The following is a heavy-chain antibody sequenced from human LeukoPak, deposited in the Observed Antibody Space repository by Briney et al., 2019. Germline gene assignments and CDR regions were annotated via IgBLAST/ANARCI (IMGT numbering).Heavy chain of an antibody. Sequence: ASVKVSCKASAYTFTGYFMHWVRQAPGQGLEWMGWVNPNSGGTNYAQKFQGRVTMTRDTSISTEYMELSRLRAGETAVYYCGRLTPVTTYLGYIWGQGTMVTVSS. CDR2: VNPNSGGT. V-gene: IGHV1-2*02. CDR3: GRLTPVTTYLGYI. J-gene: IGHJ3*02. CDR1: AYTFTGYF. D-gene: IGHD4-17*01.